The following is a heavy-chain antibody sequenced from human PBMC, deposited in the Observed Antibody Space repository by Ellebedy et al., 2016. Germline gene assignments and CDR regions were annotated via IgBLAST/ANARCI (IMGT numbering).Heavy chain of an antibody. Sequence: GGSLRLXXKASGYNFTNSYIGWVRQMPGNGLEWMGMIYPGDSHTRYSPSFQGQVSISADKSISTAYLQWSGLKASDTAMYYCARSGMWFGSNMWGQGTMVTVSS. D-gene: IGHD3-16*01. CDR1: GYNFTNSY. CDR2: IYPGDSHT. J-gene: IGHJ3*02. V-gene: IGHV5-51*01. CDR3: ARSGMWFGSNM.